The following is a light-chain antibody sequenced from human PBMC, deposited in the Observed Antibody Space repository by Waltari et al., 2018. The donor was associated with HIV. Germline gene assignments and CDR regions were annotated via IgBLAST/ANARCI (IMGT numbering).Light chain of an antibody. CDR3: QQFGSPWT. Sequence: EIVLTQSPGTLSLSPGERATLSCRASQSVSSSYLAWFQQKPGQAPRLLIYGASSRPTGIPDRFSGSGSGTDFTLTISRLEPEDFAVYYCQQFGSPWTFGQGTKVEI. CDR1: QSVSSSY. J-gene: IGKJ1*01. CDR2: GAS. V-gene: IGKV3-20*01.